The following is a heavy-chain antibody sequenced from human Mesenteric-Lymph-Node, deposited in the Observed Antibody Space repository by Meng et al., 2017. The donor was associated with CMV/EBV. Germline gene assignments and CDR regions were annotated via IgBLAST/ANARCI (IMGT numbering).Heavy chain of an antibody. V-gene: IGHV4-4*02. D-gene: IGHD5-12*01. CDR3: ARYSGYDEYYFDY. Sequence: AVSGGSISSSNWWSWVRQPPGKGLEWIGEIYHSGSTNYNPSLKSRVTISVDKSKNQFSLKLSSVTAAETAVYYCARYSGYDEYYFDYWGQGTLVTVSS. CDR2: IYHSGST. CDR1: GGSISSSNW. J-gene: IGHJ4*02.